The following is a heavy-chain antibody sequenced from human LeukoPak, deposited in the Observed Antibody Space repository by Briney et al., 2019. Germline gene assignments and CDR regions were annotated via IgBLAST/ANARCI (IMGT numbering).Heavy chain of an antibody. D-gene: IGHD3-16*01. CDR2: IYHSGNT. V-gene: IGHV4-39*07. Sequence: SETLSLTCNVSGDSITKDSYYWAWIRQPPGKGLEWIGSIYHSGNTYKNPSLKSRVFISVDTPKNQFSLNLTSVTAADTAVYYCARDYSWGVAYFDYWGQGALVTVSS. J-gene: IGHJ4*02. CDR3: ARDYSWGVAYFDY. CDR1: GDSITKDSYY.